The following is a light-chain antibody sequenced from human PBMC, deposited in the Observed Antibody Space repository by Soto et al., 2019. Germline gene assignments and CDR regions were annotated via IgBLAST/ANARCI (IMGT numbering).Light chain of an antibody. V-gene: IGKV2-30*01. J-gene: IGKJ1*01. CDR3: MQGTQWPWT. Sequence: DVVMTQSPLSLPVTLGQPASISCRSSQGLVFSDGNIYLNWFHQRPGQSPRRLIYKISNRDSGVPDRFSGSGSGTDFTLKISRVEAEDIGIYYCMQGTQWPWTFDQGTKVEIK. CDR2: KIS. CDR1: QGLVFSDGNIY.